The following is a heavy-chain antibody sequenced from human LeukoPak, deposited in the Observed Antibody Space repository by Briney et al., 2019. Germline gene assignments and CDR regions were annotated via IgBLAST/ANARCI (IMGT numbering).Heavy chain of an antibody. CDR2: ISPSGDST. D-gene: IGHD6-19*01. V-gene: IGHV1-46*01. J-gene: IGHJ5*02. CDR3: ARDRVEIAVAGTTTSTKWFDP. CDR1: GYTFTSNY. Sequence: GASVKVSCKAFGYTFTSNYMHWVRQAPGQGPEWMGVISPSGDSTTYAQKFQGRVTITADESTSTAYMELSSLRSEDTAVYYCARDRVEIAVAGTTTSTKWFDPWGQGTLVTVSS.